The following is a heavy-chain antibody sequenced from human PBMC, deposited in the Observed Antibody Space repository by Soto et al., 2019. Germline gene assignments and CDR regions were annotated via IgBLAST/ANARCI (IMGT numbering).Heavy chain of an antibody. CDR1: GGSNSSGVYY. CDR3: AKNPGYYYDSTGYHFDH. Sequence: SETLSLTCTVSGGSNSSGVYYWSWIRQPPGKGLEWIGYIYYSGSTYYNPSLKSRITISVDTSKNQFSLKLSSVTAADTAVYYCAKNPGYYYDSTGYHFDHCGQGTLVTVSS. D-gene: IGHD3-22*01. J-gene: IGHJ4*02. V-gene: IGHV4-30-4*01. CDR2: IYYSGST.